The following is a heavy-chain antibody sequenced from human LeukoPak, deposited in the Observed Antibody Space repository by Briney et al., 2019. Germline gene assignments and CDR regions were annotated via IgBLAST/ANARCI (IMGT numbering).Heavy chain of an antibody. CDR1: GFTFSSYW. D-gene: IGHD2-15*01. J-gene: IGHJ4*02. CDR2: IKQDGSEK. CDR3: ARVGYCSGGSCYLSHLDY. Sequence: GGSLRLSCAASGFTFSSYWMSWVRQAPGKGLEWVANIKQDGSEKYYVDSVKGRFTISRDNAKNSLYLQMNSLRAEDTAVYYCARVGYCSGGSCYLSHLDYWGQGTPVTVSS. V-gene: IGHV3-7*01.